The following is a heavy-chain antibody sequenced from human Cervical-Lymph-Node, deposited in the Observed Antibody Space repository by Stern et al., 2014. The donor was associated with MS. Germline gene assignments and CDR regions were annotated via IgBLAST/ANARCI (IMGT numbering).Heavy chain of an antibody. CDR1: GYSFTTYW. J-gene: IGHJ4*02. CDR2: IYPGDSDT. Sequence: EVQLVQSGAEVKKPGESLNISRKGSGYSFTTYWIGWVRQMPGKGLEWMGIIYPGDSDTKYSPSFQGQVTISADKSISTAYLQWSSLKASDTAMYYCARTYDSSPDYFNYWGQGTLVTVSS. D-gene: IGHD3-22*01. CDR3: ARTYDSSPDYFNY. V-gene: IGHV5-51*01.